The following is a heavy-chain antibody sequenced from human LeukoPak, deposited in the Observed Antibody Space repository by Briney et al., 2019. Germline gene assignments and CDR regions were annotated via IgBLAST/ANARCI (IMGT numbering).Heavy chain of an antibody. D-gene: IGHD6-13*01. V-gene: IGHV3-30*01. CDR3: ARVAEQQPDFYYMDV. CDR2: ISYDGSNK. Sequence: GGSLRLSCAASGFTFSSYAMHWVRQAPGKGLEWVAVISYDGSNKYYADSVKGRFTISRDNSKNTLYLQMNSLRAEDTAVYYCARVAEQQPDFYYMDVWGKGTTVTVSS. CDR1: GFTFSSYA. J-gene: IGHJ6*03.